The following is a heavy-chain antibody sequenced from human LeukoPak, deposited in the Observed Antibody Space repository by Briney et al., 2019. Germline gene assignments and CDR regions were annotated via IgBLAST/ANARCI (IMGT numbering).Heavy chain of an antibody. CDR3: ARVGLWFGEFYNFDY. CDR2: INTNTGNP. CDR1: GYTFTSYA. D-gene: IGHD3-10*01. V-gene: IGHV7-4-1*02. Sequence: VASVKVSCKASGYTFTSYAMNWVRQAPGQGLEWMGWINTNTGNPTYAQGFTGRFVFSLDTSVSTAYLQISSLKAEDTAVYYCARVGLWFGEFYNFDYWGQGTLVTVSS. J-gene: IGHJ4*02.